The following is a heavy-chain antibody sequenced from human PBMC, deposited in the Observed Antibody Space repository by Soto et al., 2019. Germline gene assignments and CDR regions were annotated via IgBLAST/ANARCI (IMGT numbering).Heavy chain of an antibody. V-gene: IGHV1-46*01. CDR1: GYTFTSYY. Sequence: ASVKVSCKASGYTFTSYYMHWVRQAPGQGLEWMGIINPSGGSTSYAQKFQGRVTMTRDTSTSTVYMELSSLRSEDTAVYYCARDRGVVIAENWFDPWGQGTLVTVSS. J-gene: IGHJ5*02. CDR2: INPSGGST. CDR3: ARDRGVVIAENWFDP. D-gene: IGHD3-3*01.